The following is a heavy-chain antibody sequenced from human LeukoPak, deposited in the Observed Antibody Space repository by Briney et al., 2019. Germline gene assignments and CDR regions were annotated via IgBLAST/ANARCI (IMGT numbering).Heavy chain of an antibody. J-gene: IGHJ4*02. D-gene: IGHD2-2*01. CDR3: ARFGYCSSTSCYGGDY. V-gene: IGHV5-51*01. CDR1: GYSFTSYW. Sequence: GESLKISCKGSGYSFTSYWTGWVRQMPGTGLEWMGFFYPGDSDTRYSPSFQGQVTISADKSISTAYLQWSSLKASDTAMYYCARFGYCSSTSCYGGDYWGQGTLVTVSS. CDR2: FYPGDSDT.